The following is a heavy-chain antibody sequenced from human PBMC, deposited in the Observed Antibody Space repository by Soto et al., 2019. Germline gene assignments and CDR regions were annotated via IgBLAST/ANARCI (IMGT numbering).Heavy chain of an antibody. Sequence: GGSLRLSCAASGFTFSSYAMSWVRQAPGKGLEWVSAISGSGGSTYYAGSVKGRFTISRDNSKNTLYLQMNSLRAEDTAVYYCAKDQHGDSYYYYYMDVWGKGTTVTVSS. J-gene: IGHJ6*03. CDR1: GFTFSSYA. V-gene: IGHV3-23*01. CDR3: AKDQHGDSYYYYYMDV. D-gene: IGHD4-17*01. CDR2: ISGSGGST.